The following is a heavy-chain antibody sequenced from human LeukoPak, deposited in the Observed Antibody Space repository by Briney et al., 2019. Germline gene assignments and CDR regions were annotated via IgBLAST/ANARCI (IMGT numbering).Heavy chain of an antibody. CDR3: AKDSQRYTGTYFPAY. CDR1: GFTFSSYG. V-gene: IGHV3-30*02. Sequence: GGSLRLSCAASGFTFSSYGMHWVRQAPGKGLEWVAFIRYDGSNKYYADSVKGRFTISRDNSKNTLYLQMNSLRVEDTAVYYCAKDSQRYTGTYFPAYWGHGTLVTVSS. D-gene: IGHD1-26*01. CDR2: IRYDGSNK. J-gene: IGHJ4*01.